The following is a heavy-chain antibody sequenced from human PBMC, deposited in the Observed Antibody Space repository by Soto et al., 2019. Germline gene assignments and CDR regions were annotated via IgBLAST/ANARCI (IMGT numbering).Heavy chain of an antibody. CDR3: ARGETTGDYWDAFDI. Sequence: QVQLVQSGAEVKKPGASVKVSCKASGYTFTSYGISWVRQAPGQGLEWMGWISAYNGNTNYAQKLQGRVTMTTDTSTSTDYMELRSLRSDDTAVDCCARGETTGDYWDAFDIWGQGTMVTVSS. D-gene: IGHD4-17*01. CDR1: GYTFTSYG. V-gene: IGHV1-18*01. J-gene: IGHJ3*02. CDR2: ISAYNGNT.